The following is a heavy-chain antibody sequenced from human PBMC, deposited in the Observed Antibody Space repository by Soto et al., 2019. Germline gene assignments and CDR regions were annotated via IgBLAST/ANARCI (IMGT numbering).Heavy chain of an antibody. V-gene: IGHV3-23*01. CDR2: IGDSGVDT. CDR3: AKDGGSWSNYYYGMDV. J-gene: IGHJ6*02. Sequence: HPGGSLRLSCAASGFTFSTYAMNWVRQAPGKGLEWVSTIGDSGVDTYYADSVKGRFTISRDNSNNTLYLQMNSLRAEDTAVYYCAKDGGSWSNYYYGMDVRGQGTTVTVSS. D-gene: IGHD6-13*01. CDR1: GFTFSTYA.